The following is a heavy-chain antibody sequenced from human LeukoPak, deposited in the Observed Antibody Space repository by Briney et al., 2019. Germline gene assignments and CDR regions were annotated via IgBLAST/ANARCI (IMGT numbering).Heavy chain of an antibody. D-gene: IGHD5-24*01. CDR3: ARASRDGYNYAFDI. CDR1: GFTFSSYS. Sequence: GGSLRLSCAASGFTFSSYSMNWLRQAPGKGLEWVSSISSSSSYIYYADSVKGRFTISRDNAKNSLYLQMNSLRAEDTAVYYCARASRDGYNYAFDIWGQGTMVTVSS. CDR2: ISSSSSYI. V-gene: IGHV3-21*01. J-gene: IGHJ3*02.